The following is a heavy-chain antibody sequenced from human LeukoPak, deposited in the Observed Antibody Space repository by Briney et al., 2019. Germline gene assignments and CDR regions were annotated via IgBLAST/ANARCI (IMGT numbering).Heavy chain of an antibody. CDR1: GGSFSSGRYY. D-gene: IGHD4-11*01. J-gene: IGHJ6*03. Sequence: LSLSCAVSGGSFSSGRYYWGWLRQPAGKGLESFVRIYASGSTYSHSCLKRRVTISVNTTKYQFFPTPSPVTAGIATVDSCARVYGNPRHYYHLGVWGKGTTVTISS. CDR2: IYASGST. V-gene: IGHV4-61*02. CDR3: ARVYGNPRHYYHLGV.